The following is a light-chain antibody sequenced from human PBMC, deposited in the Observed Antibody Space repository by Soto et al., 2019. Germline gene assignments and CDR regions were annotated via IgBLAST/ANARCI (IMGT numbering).Light chain of an antibody. CDR1: QSVSSTY. CDR2: GAS. Sequence: EIVLTQSPGTLSLSPGERATLSCRASQSVSSTYLAWYQQKAGQAPRLLIYGASSRATGIPDRFSGSGSGTDFTLTISRLEREDFAVYYCVQYGSSPPLTFSQRPRLDIK. J-gene: IGKJ5*01. CDR3: VQYGSSPPLT. V-gene: IGKV3-20*01.